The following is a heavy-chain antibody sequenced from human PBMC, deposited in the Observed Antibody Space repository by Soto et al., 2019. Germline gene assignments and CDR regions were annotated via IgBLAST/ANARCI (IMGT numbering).Heavy chain of an antibody. Sequence: SETLSLTCTVSGVSISSGDYYWSWIRQPPGKGLEWIGYIYYSGSTYYNPSLKSRVTISVDTSKNQFSLKLSSVTAADTAVYYCARRNAYYYDSSGYLDFDYWGQGTLVTVSS. J-gene: IGHJ4*02. D-gene: IGHD3-22*01. V-gene: IGHV4-30-4*01. CDR1: GVSISSGDYY. CDR3: ARRNAYYYDSSGYLDFDY. CDR2: IYYSGST.